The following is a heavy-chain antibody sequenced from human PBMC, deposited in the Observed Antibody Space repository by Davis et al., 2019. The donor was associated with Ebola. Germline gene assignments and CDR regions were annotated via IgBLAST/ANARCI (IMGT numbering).Heavy chain of an antibody. Sequence: PGGSLRLSCAASGFTFSSYGMHWVRQAPGKGLEWVALISYDGSHKYYADSVKGRFTISRDNSKNTLYLQMNSLRTEDTAVYYCARDYNGWYLVLDYWGQGTLVTVSS. CDR3: ARDYNGWYLVLDY. CDR2: ISYDGSHK. D-gene: IGHD6-19*01. CDR1: GFTFSSYG. J-gene: IGHJ4*02. V-gene: IGHV3-30*19.